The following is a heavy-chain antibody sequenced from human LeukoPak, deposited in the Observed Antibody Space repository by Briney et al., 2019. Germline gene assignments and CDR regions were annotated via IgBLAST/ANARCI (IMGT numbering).Heavy chain of an antibody. CDR3: ARQRATYYYDSSGYQFDY. D-gene: IGHD3-22*01. Sequence: PSETLSLTCTVSGGSISGYYWSWIRQPPGKGLEWIGYIYYSGSTNYSPSLKSRVTISVDTSKNQFSLKLSSVTAADTAVYYCARQRATYYYDSSGYQFDYWGQGTLVTVSS. CDR1: GGSISGYY. CDR2: IYYSGST. V-gene: IGHV4-59*08. J-gene: IGHJ4*02.